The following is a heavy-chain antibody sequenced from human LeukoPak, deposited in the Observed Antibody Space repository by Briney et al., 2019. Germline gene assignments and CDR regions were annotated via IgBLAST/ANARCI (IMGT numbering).Heavy chain of an antibody. V-gene: IGHV4-34*01. CDR3: ARGRGEVQLWLRGQRYYYYMDV. D-gene: IGHD5-18*01. Sequence: SETLSLTCAVYGGSFSGYYWSWIRQPPGKGLEWIGEINHSGSTNYNPSLKSRVTISVDTSKNQFSLKLSSVTAADTAVYYCARGRGEVQLWLRGQRYYYYMDVWGKGTTVTVSS. CDR2: INHSGST. CDR1: GGSFSGYY. J-gene: IGHJ6*03.